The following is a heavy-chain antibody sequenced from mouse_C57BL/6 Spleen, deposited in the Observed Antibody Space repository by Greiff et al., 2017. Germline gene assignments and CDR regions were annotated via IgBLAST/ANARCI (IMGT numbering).Heavy chain of an antibody. CDR1: GYTFTSYW. D-gene: IGHD1-1*01. Sequence: QVQLQHPGAELVKPGASVKMSCKASGYTFTSYWITWVKQRPGQGLEWIGDIYPGSGSTNYNEKFKSKATLTVDTSSSTAYMQLSRLTSEDSAVYYCARDYGSSLYYFDYWGQGTTLTVSS. V-gene: IGHV1-55*01. CDR3: ARDYGSSLYYFDY. J-gene: IGHJ2*01. CDR2: IYPGSGST.